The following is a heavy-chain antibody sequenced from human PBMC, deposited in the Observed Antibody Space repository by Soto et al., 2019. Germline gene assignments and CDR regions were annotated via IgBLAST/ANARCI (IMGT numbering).Heavy chain of an antibody. J-gene: IGHJ3*02. CDR1: GFTFSSYG. D-gene: IGHD6-19*01. V-gene: IGHV3-33*01. Sequence: QVQLVESGGGVVQPGRSLRLSCAASGFTFSSYGMHWVRQAPGKGLEWVAVIWYDGSNKYYADSVKGRFTISRDNSKNTLYLQMNSLRAEDTAVYYCARDSAVAGDDAFDIWGQGPMVTVSS. CDR2: IWYDGSNK. CDR3: ARDSAVAGDDAFDI.